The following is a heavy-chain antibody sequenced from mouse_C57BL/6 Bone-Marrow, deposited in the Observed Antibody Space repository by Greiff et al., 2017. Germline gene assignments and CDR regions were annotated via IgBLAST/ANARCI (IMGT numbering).Heavy chain of an antibody. D-gene: IGHD3-3*01. V-gene: IGHV1-54*01. J-gene: IGHJ2*01. CDR1: GYAFTNYL. CDR2: INPGSGGT. Sequence: QVQLQQSGAELVRPGTSVKVSCKASGYAFTNYLIEWVKQRPGQGLEWIGVINPGSGGTNYNEKFKGKATLTADNSSSHACMQLSSRASEDAAVYMCARRRKGWDYCDYWGQGTTLTVSS. CDR3: ARRRKGWDYCDY.